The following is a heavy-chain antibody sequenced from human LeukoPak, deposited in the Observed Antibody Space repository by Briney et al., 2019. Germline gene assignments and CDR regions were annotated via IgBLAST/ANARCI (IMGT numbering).Heavy chain of an antibody. CDR1: GFTFSTYW. CDR3: VREEGY. Sequence: GGSLRLSCAASGFTFSTYWMYWVRQTPGKGLEWVANIKQDGSHKYYVDSVKGRFTISRDNAKNSLYLQMNSLRVEDTAVYYCVREEGYWGQGTLVTVSS. J-gene: IGHJ4*02. V-gene: IGHV3-7*01. CDR2: IKQDGSHK.